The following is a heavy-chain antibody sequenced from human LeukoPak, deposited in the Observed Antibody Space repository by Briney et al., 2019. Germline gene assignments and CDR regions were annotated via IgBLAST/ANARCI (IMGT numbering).Heavy chain of an antibody. V-gene: IGHV1-2*02. CDR3: ARDKELEVRGFYYYMDV. J-gene: IGHJ6*03. CDR1: GYTFTGYY. CDR2: INPNSGGT. D-gene: IGHD1-7*01. Sequence: ASVRVSCKASGYTFTGYYMHWVRQAPGQGLEWMGWINPNSGGTKYAQKFQGRVTMTRDTSISTAYMELSRLRSDDTAVCYCARDKELEVRGFYYYMDVWGKGTTVTVSS.